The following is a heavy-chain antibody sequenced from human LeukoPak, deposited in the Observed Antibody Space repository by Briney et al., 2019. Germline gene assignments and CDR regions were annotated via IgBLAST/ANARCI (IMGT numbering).Heavy chain of an antibody. V-gene: IGHV1-2*02. J-gene: IGHJ4*02. CDR2: INANSGGT. CDR1: GYTFTGYF. CDR3: ASSIVYCSSTSCYFN. Sequence: GASVKVSCKASGYTFTGYFMHWVRQAPGQGLEWMGWINANSGGTNYAQKFQGRVTMTRDTSISTAYMELSRLRSDDTAVYYCASSIVYCSSTSCYFNWGQGTLVTVSS. D-gene: IGHD2-2*01.